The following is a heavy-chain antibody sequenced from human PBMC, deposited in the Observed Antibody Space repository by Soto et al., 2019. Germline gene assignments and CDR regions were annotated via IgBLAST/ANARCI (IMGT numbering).Heavy chain of an antibody. D-gene: IGHD1-26*01. CDR3: TTARLYSGSYSGAY. V-gene: IGHV3-15*07. CDR2: IKSKTDGGTT. CDR1: GFTFSNAW. J-gene: IGHJ4*02. Sequence: GGSLRLSCAASGFTFSNAWMNWVRQAPGKGLEWVGRIKSKTDGGTTDYAAPVKGRFTISRDDSKNTLYLQMNSLKTEDTAVYYCTTARLYSGSYSGAYWGQETLLTVSS.